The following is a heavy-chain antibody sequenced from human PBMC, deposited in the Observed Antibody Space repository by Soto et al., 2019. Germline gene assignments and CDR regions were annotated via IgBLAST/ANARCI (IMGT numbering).Heavy chain of an antibody. CDR1: GYRFTSYG. Sequence: QVQLVQSGAEVKNPGASVKVSCKASGYRFTSYGIGWVRQAPGQGLEWMGWINAYNGNTNYAQNLQGRVTLTTDTSKSTAYMELRSLRCNYTAVYYCAMVDVYVTPSPQDVWGQGTTVTVSS. J-gene: IGHJ6*02. CDR2: INAYNGNT. CDR3: AMVDVYVTPSPQDV. V-gene: IGHV1-18*01. D-gene: IGHD3-16*01.